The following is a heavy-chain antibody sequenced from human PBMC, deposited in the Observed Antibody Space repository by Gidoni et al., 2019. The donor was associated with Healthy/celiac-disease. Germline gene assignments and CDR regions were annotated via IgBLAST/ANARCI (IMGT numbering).Heavy chain of an antibody. CDR1: GGSISSYY. Sequence: QVQLQESGPGLVTPSETLSLTCTVPGGSISSYYWSWIRQPPGKGLEWIGYIYYSGSTNYNPSLKSRVTISVDTSKNQFSLKLSSVTAADTAVYYCARLAAHYWYFDLWGRGTLVTVSS. J-gene: IGHJ2*01. CDR3: ARLAAHYWYFDL. V-gene: IGHV4-59*01. D-gene: IGHD6-6*01. CDR2: IYYSGST.